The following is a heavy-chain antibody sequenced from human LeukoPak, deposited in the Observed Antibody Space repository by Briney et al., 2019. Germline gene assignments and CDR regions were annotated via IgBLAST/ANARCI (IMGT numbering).Heavy chain of an antibody. V-gene: IGHV1-69*04. CDR2: FVPSVDVA. D-gene: IGHD2-15*01. CDR3: ATLCSGGFCYIDY. CDR1: RGTFPNYD. J-gene: IGHJ4*02. Sequence: GASVKVSCKASRGTFPNYDISWVRQAPGQGLEWMGRFVPSVDVANYSPKFWGRVTITADKSTTTVFMELSSLRSEDTAVYYCATLCSGGFCYIDYWGQGILVTVSS.